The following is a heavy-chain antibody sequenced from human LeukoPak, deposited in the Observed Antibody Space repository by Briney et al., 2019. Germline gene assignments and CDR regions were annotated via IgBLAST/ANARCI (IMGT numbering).Heavy chain of an antibody. D-gene: IGHD5-18*01. Sequence: PGGSLRLSCAASGFTFSSYAMSWARQAPGKGLEWVSAISGSGGSTYYADSVKGRFTISRDNSKNTLYLQMNSLRAEDTAVYYCARVPQWIQLWFWPSEDTFDPWGQGTLVTVSS. J-gene: IGHJ5*02. CDR2: ISGSGGST. V-gene: IGHV3-23*01. CDR1: GFTFSSYA. CDR3: ARVPQWIQLWFWPSEDTFDP.